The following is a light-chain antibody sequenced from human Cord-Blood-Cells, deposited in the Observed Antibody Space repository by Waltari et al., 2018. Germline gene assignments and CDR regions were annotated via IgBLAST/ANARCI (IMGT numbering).Light chain of an antibody. CDR1: QSVSSSY. V-gene: IGKV3-20*01. CDR2: GAS. J-gene: IGKJ4*01. CDR3: QQYGSSPLT. Sequence: EIVLTQSPGTLSLSPGERATLSCRASQSVSSSYVAWYQQKPGQAPRLLIYGASSRATGIPDRFSGGGSGTDYTLTISRLEPEDFAVYYCQQYGSSPLTFGGGTKVEIK.